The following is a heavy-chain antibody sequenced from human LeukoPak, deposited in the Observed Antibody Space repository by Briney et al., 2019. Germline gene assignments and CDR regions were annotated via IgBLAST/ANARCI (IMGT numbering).Heavy chain of an antibody. Sequence: PGGSLRLSCAASGFTFSSYAMSWVRQAPGKGLEWVSAIGSSTYYAGSVKGRFTISRDISKNTLYLQMNTLRVEDTAVYYCARDFGAHQFDHWGQGTLVTVSS. CDR3: ARDFGAHQFDH. J-gene: IGHJ4*02. CDR2: IGSST. CDR1: GFTFSSYA. D-gene: IGHD3-10*01. V-gene: IGHV3-23*01.